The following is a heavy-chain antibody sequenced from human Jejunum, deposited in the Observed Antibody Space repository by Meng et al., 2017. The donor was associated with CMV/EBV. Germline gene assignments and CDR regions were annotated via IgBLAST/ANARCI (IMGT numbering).Heavy chain of an antibody. Sequence: FTFSSYWMHWVRQAPGKGLVGVSRINSDGSSTSYADSVKGRFTISRDNAKNTLYLQMNSLRAEDTAVYYCAREGGGTIAPRDLDYWGQGTRVTVSS. J-gene: IGHJ4*02. V-gene: IGHV3-74*01. CDR2: INSDGSST. D-gene: IGHD6-6*01. CDR3: AREGGGTIAPRDLDY. CDR1: FTFSSYW.